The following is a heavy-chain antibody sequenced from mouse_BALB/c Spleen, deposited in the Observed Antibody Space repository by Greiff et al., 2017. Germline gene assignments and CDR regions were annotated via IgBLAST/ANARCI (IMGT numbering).Heavy chain of an antibody. J-gene: IGHJ3*01. V-gene: IGHV7-3*02. CDR3: ARDYDYDGFAY. Sequence: EVMLVESGGGLVQPGDSLRLSCATSGFTFTDYYMSWVRQPPGKALEWLGFIRNKANGYTTEYSASVKGRFTISRDNSQSILYLQMNTLRAEDSATYYCARDYDYDGFAYWGQGTLVTVSA. D-gene: IGHD2-4*01. CDR2: IRNKANGYTT. CDR1: GFTFTDYY.